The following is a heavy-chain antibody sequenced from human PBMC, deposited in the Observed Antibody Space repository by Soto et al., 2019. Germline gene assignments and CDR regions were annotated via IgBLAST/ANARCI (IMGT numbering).Heavy chain of an antibody. D-gene: IGHD2-21*02. CDR3: ASTTPVRRWWRPPDAFDI. J-gene: IGHJ3*02. V-gene: IGHV4-39*01. Sequence: QLQLQESGPGLVKPSEPLSLTCTVSGGSISSSSYYWGWIRQPPGKGLEWIGSIDYSGSTSYNPSLKSRVTISGDTAKNQFSLKLSSVTAADTAVYYCASTTPVRRWWRPPDAFDIWGQGTMVTVSS. CDR1: GGSISSSSYY. CDR2: IDYSGST.